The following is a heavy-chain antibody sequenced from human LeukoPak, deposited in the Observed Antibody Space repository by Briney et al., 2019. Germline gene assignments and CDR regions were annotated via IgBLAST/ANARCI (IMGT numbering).Heavy chain of an antibody. J-gene: IGHJ4*02. V-gene: IGHV4-30-4*01. CDR2: IYYSGST. Sequence: SETLSLTCTVSGGSISSGDYYWSWIRQPPGKGLEWIGYIYYSGSTYYNPSLKSRVTISVDTSKNQFSLKLSSVTAADTAVYYCARGTEEAIYFDYWGQGTLVTVSS. CDR1: GGSISSGDYY. D-gene: IGHD1-1*01. CDR3: ARGTEEAIYFDY.